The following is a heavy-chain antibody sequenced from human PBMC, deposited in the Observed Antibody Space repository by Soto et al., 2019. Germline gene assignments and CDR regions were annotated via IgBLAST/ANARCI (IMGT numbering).Heavy chain of an antibody. CDR3: ARLNQEEFNRNRDWFDP. J-gene: IGHJ5*02. D-gene: IGHD2-2*01. Sequence: SETLSLTCTLSGGSIRSSSSYWGWLRQPPGKGLEWIALISYSGTAFYNLSLKNRGAISVDTSKNQFSLTVHSVTAADTAVYYCARLNQEEFNRNRDWFDPWGQGPLVTVYS. CDR2: ISYSGTA. CDR1: GGSIRSSSSY. V-gene: IGHV4-39*01.